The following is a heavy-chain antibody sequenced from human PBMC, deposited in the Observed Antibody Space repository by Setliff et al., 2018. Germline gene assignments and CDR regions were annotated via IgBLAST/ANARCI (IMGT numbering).Heavy chain of an antibody. CDR2: ISGSSAYK. CDR1: GFTFDSHT. D-gene: IGHD5-18*01. V-gene: IGHV3-21*01. Sequence: PGGSLRLSCAASGFTFDSHTMNWVRQAPGKGLEWVSSISGSSAYKYYADSLKGRFTISRDNAKSSLYLQVDSLRAEDTAVYYCARDEGYIYGHAFDIWGQGTMVTVSS. J-gene: IGHJ3*02. CDR3: ARDEGYIYGHAFDI.